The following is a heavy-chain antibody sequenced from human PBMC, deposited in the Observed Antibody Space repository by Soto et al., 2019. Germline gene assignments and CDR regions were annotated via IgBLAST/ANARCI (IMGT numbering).Heavy chain of an antibody. J-gene: IGHJ3*02. CDR2: IYYSGST. CDR3: AKDRDDLGMVDAFDI. D-gene: IGHD3-3*01. Sequence: SETLSLTCTVSGGSIGGYYGSWIRQPPGKGLEWIGYIYYSGSTNYNPSLKSRVTISVDTSKNQFSLKLSSVTAADTAVYYCAKDRDDLGMVDAFDIWGQGTMVTVSS. CDR1: GGSIGGYY. V-gene: IGHV4-59*01.